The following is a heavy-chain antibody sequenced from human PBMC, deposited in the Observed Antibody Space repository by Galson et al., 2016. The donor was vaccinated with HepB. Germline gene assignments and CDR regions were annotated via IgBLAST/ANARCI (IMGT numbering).Heavy chain of an antibody. V-gene: IGHV4-59*01. Sequence: SETLSLTCTVSGASITSFYWNWIRQSPGKGLEWIGYVYYYGTTSHNPSLKGRVTTSIDSSKNQLSLNLTSVSAADTAVYYCARNPEYSSSWYIFGYWGQGTLVTVSS. J-gene: IGHJ4*02. CDR2: VYYYGTT. D-gene: IGHD6-13*01. CDR1: GASITSFY. CDR3: ARNPEYSSSWYIFGY.